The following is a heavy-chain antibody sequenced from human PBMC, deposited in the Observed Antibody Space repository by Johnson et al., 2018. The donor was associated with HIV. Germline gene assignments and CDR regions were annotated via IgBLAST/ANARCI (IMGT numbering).Heavy chain of an antibody. CDR1: GFTFSSYA. D-gene: IGHD1-1*01. J-gene: IGHJ3*02. V-gene: IGHV3-30*04. Sequence: QMLLVESGGGVVQPGRSLRLSCAASGFTFSSYAMHWVRQAPGEGLEWVAVISYDGSNKYYADSVKGRFTISRDNSKNTLYLQMNSLRAEDTAVYYCARPQGTGDACDIWGQGTMVTVSS. CDR3: ARPQGTGDACDI. CDR2: ISYDGSNK.